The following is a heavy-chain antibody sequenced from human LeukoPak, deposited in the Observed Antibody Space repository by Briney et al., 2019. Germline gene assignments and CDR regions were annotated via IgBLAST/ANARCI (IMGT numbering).Heavy chain of an antibody. D-gene: IGHD6-13*01. CDR3: ARVGGMVPAAGSVDFDF. Sequence: GASVKVSCKASGYTFTNYGISWVRQSPGQGLEWMGWISAYNGNTNYAQKLQGRVTMTKDTSITTAYMELSSLTSGDTAVYYCARVGGMVPAAGSVDFDFWGQGTLVTVSS. CDR2: ISAYNGNT. V-gene: IGHV1-18*01. CDR1: GYTFTNYG. J-gene: IGHJ4*02.